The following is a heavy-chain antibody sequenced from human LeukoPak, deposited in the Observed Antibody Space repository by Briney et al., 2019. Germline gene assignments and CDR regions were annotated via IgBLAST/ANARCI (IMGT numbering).Heavy chain of an antibody. V-gene: IGHV4-31*03. J-gene: IGHJ6*02. D-gene: IGHD3-22*01. CDR1: GGSISSGGYY. CDR3: ARAPYYYDSSGPWVMDV. Sequence: SQTLSLTCTVSGGSISSGGYYWSWIRQHPGKGLEWIGYIYYSGSTYYNPSLKSRVTISVDTSKNQFSLKLSSVTAADTAVYYCARAPYYYDSSGPWVMDVWGQGTTVTVSS. CDR2: IYYSGST.